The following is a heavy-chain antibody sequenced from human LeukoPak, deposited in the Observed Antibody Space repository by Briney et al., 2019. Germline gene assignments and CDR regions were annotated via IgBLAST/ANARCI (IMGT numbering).Heavy chain of an antibody. V-gene: IGHV3-23*01. CDR1: GFTFSSYG. D-gene: IGHD2-15*01. Sequence: GGSLRLSRAASGFTFSSYGMSWVRQAPGKGLEWVSAISGSGGSTYYADSVKGRFTISRDNSKNTLYLQMNSLRAEDTAVYYCAKDPADIVVVVAATYVDPWGQGTLVTVSS. J-gene: IGHJ5*02. CDR3: AKDPADIVVVVAATYVDP. CDR2: ISGSGGST.